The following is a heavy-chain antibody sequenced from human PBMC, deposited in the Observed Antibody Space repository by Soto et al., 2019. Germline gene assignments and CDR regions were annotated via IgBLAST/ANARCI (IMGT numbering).Heavy chain of an antibody. Sequence: QVQLVESGGGVVQPGRSLRLSCAASGFTFSSYGMHWVRQAPGKGLEWVAVIWYDGSNKYYADSVKGRFTISRDNSKNSLYLQMNSLRAEDTAVYYCARDNGHRGYCSSTSCRYAFDIWGQGTMVTVSS. CDR2: IWYDGSNK. J-gene: IGHJ3*02. V-gene: IGHV3-33*01. D-gene: IGHD2-2*01. CDR1: GFTFSSYG. CDR3: ARDNGHRGYCSSTSCRYAFDI.